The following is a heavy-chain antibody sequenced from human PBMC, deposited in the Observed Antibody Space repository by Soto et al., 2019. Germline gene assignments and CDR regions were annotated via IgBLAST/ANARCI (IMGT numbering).Heavy chain of an antibody. Sequence: QVQLQESGPGLVKPSQTLSLTCTVSGGSISSGGYYWSWIRQHPGKGLEWIGYIYYSGSTYYNPSLKSRGTKSVDTSKNQCSLKLSSVTAADTAVYYCARGGGIAALDRGGNWFDPWGQGTLVTVSS. CDR1: GGSISSGGYY. D-gene: IGHD6-13*01. V-gene: IGHV4-31*03. CDR2: IYYSGST. J-gene: IGHJ5*02. CDR3: ARGGGIAALDRGGNWFDP.